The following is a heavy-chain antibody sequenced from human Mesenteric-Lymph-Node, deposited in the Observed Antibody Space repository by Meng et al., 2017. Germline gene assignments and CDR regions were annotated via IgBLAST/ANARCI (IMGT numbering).Heavy chain of an antibody. CDR2: IYYSGST. J-gene: IGHJ5*02. CDR3: AREALVAGSFGWFDP. V-gene: IGHV4-59*01. Sequence: SETLSLTCTVSGGSISSYYWSWIRQPPGKGLEWIGYIYYSGSTNYNPSLKSRVTISVDTSKNQFSLKLSSVTAADTAVYYCAREALVAGSFGWFDPWGQGSLVTVSS. D-gene: IGHD6-19*01. CDR1: GGSISSYY.